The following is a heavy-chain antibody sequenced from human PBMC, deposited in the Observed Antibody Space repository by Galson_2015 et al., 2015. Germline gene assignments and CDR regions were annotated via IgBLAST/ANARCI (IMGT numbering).Heavy chain of an antibody. CDR1: GGSFRGYY. J-gene: IGHJ4*02. CDR3: ARERRYDYVWGSYRHFDF. Sequence: ETLSLNCAVYGGSFRGYYWSWVRQPPGKGLEWIGGINHSGSTNYNPSLKSRVTISVDTSKNPFSLKLSSVTAADTAVYYCARERRYDYVWGSYRHFDFWGQGTLVTVSS. V-gene: IGHV4-34*01. D-gene: IGHD3-16*02. CDR2: INHSGST.